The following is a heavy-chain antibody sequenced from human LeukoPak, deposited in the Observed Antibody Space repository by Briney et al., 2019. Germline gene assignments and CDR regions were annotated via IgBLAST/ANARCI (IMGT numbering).Heavy chain of an antibody. D-gene: IGHD4-4*01. Sequence: PGGSLRLSCAASGFTVSSNYMSWVRQAPGKGLEWVSVIYSGGSTYYADSVKGRFSISRDNSNNTLYLQMNSLRAEDTAVYYCAKDDSNWASDYWGQGTLVTVSS. CDR1: GFTVSSNY. V-gene: IGHV3-53*01. J-gene: IGHJ4*02. CDR2: IYSGGST. CDR3: AKDDSNWASDY.